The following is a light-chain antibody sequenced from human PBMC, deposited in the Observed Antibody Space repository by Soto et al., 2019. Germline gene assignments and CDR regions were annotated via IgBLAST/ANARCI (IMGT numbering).Light chain of an antibody. CDR2: GAS. CDR3: QQYDNSPLT. Sequence: EIVLTQSPGTLSLSPGERATLSCRASQSVSSSFLAWYQQKPGQAPRLLIYGASSRATGIPDRFSGSGSGTDFTLTISRLEPEDFAVYYCQQYDNSPLTFDGGTKVEIK. J-gene: IGKJ4*01. CDR1: QSVSSSF. V-gene: IGKV3-20*01.